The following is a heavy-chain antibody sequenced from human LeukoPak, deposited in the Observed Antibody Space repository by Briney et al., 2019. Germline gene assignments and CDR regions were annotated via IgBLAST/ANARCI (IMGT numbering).Heavy chain of an antibody. D-gene: IGHD3-10*01. CDR2: INPNSGGK. CDR1: GYIFTGYC. CDR3: ARDQTRITMVRGAPYYYYMDV. Sequence: ASVNVSCKASGYIFTGYCMHWVRQAPGQGVEWMGGINPNSGGKNYAQKFQRRVTMTRDTSISTAYMELSRLRSDDTAVYYCARDQTRITMVRGAPYYYYMDVWGKGTTVTVSS. J-gene: IGHJ6*03. V-gene: IGHV1-2*02.